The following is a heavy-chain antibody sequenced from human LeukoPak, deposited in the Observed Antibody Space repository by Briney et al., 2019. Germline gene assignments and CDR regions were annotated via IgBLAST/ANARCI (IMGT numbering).Heavy chain of an antibody. V-gene: IGHV1-18*01. CDR1: GYTFTSYG. CDR2: ISAYNGNT. J-gene: IGHJ4*02. Sequence: ASVKVSCKASGYTFTSYGISWVRQAPGQGLEWMGWISAYNGNTNYAQKLQGRVTMTTDTSTSTAYMELRSLRSDDTAVYYCARDRRRLRLGELSPDFDYWGRGTLVTVSS. CDR3: ARDRRRLRLGELSPDFDY. D-gene: IGHD3-16*02.